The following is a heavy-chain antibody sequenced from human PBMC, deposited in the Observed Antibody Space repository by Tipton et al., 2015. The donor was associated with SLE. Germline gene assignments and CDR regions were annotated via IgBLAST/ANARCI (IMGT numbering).Heavy chain of an antibody. CDR1: GFTFSDYW. J-gene: IGHJ4*02. D-gene: IGHD1-26*01. CDR3: VRGGSYFDK. V-gene: IGHV3-7*01. CDR2: INHGGSEK. Sequence: SLRLSCVASGFTFSDYWMSWVRQAPGKGLEWLAKINHGGSEKEYVDSVKGRFTISRDNTKKSLDLQLDSLRVEDTAVYYCVRGGSYFDKWGQGSLVTVSS.